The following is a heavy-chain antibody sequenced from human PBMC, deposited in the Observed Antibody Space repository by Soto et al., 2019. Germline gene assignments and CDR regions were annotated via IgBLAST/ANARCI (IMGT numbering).Heavy chain of an antibody. J-gene: IGHJ4*02. CDR2: INAGNGNT. CDR3: ARAKGRVNIWAYYFDY. Sequence: GASVKVSCKASGYTFTSYAMHWVRQAPGQRLEWMGWINAGNGNTKYSQKFQGRVTITRDTSASTAYMELSSLRSEDTAVYYCARAKGRVNIWAYYFDYWGQGTLVTVSS. D-gene: IGHD3-16*01. V-gene: IGHV1-3*01. CDR1: GYTFTSYA.